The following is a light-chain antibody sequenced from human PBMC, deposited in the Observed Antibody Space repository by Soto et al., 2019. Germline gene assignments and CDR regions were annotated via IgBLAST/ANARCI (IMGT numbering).Light chain of an antibody. CDR2: DNS. CDR3: QSYDRSLSGSRV. Sequence: QSVLTRPPSVSGAPGQRVTISCTGSSSNIGAGYDVHWYQQLPGTAPKLLIYDNSNRPSGVPDRFSGSKSGTSASLAITGLQAEDEADYYCQSYDRSLSGSRVFGTGTKVTVL. V-gene: IGLV1-40*01. J-gene: IGLJ1*01. CDR1: SSNIGAGYD.